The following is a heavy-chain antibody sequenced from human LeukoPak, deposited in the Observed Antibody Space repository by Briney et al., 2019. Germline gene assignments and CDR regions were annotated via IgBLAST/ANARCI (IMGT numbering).Heavy chain of an antibody. CDR2: ISPNSGGT. D-gene: IGHD3-22*01. CDR1: GGTFSSYA. J-gene: IGHJ3*02. Sequence: ASVKVSCKASGGTFSSYAISWVRQAPGQGLEWMGWISPNSGGTNYAQKFQGRVTMSRDTSISTAYMELSRPRSDDTAVYYCARDRVIVGPSDGFDIWGQGTMVTVSS. CDR3: ARDRVIVGPSDGFDI. V-gene: IGHV1-2*02.